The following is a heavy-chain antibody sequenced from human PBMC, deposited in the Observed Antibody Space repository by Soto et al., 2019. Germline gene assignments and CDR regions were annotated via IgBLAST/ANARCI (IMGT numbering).Heavy chain of an antibody. D-gene: IGHD2-8*01. CDR2: IYYSGST. V-gene: IGHV4-59*08. CDR1: GGSISSYY. CDR3: ARHAPTNDFDY. Sequence: PSETLSLTCTVSGGSISSYYWSWIRQPPGKGLEWIGYIYYSGSTNYNPSLKSRVTISVDTSKNQFSLKLSSVTAADTAVYYCARHAPTNDFDYWGQGTLVTVSS. J-gene: IGHJ4*02.